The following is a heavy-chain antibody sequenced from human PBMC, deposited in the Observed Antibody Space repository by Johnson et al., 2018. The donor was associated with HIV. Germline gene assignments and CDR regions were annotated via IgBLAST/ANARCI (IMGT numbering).Heavy chain of an antibody. D-gene: IGHD4-23*01. CDR2: INSDGSST. V-gene: IGHV3-74*01. CDR1: GFTFSSYG. CDR3: ARDGGETVVGSGAFDI. J-gene: IGHJ3*02. Sequence: MLLVESGGGVVQPGRSLRLSCAASGFTFSSYGMHWVRQAPGKGLVWVSRINSDGSSTSYADSVKGRFTISRDNAKNTLYLQMNSLRAEDTAVYYCARDGGETVVGSGAFDIWGQGTMVTVSS.